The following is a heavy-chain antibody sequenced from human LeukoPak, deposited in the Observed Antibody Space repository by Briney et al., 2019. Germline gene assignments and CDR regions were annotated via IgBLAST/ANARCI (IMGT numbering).Heavy chain of an antibody. V-gene: IGHV3-7*04. Sequence: GGSLRLSCAASGFTFSNYWMSWVRQAPGKGLEWVANIKEDGSDKYYVDSVEGRFTISRDNTKNSLYLQMNSLRAEDSAVYFCARHGGGWSNYFDPWGQGTLVTVSS. CDR3: ARHGGGWSNYFDP. J-gene: IGHJ5*02. CDR2: IKEDGSDK. D-gene: IGHD6-19*01. CDR1: GFTFSNYW.